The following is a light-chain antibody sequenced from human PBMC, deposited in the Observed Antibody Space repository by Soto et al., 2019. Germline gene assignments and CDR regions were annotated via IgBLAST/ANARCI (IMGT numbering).Light chain of an antibody. CDR1: QSISSC. CDR3: QEYNSDSGVT. J-gene: IGKJ4*01. V-gene: IGKV1-5*03. Sequence: DIQMTQSPSTLSASVGDRVTITCRASQSISSCLAWYQQKPGKAPNLLIYTASNLKSGVPSRFSGSGSGTEFTLTMSSLQPDDFATYYCQEYNSDSGVTFGGGTKVEIK. CDR2: TAS.